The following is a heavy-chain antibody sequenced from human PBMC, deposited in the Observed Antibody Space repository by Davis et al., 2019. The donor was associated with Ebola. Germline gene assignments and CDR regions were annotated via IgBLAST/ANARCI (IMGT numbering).Heavy chain of an antibody. Sequence: PSETLSLTCTVSGGSISSGGYYWSWIRQPPGKGLEWIGYIYHSGSTYYNPSLKSRVTISVDTSKNQFSLKLSSVTAADTAVYYCARAFPTVTAYYFDYWGQGTLVTVSS. J-gene: IGHJ4*02. CDR2: IYHSGST. CDR1: GGSISSGGYY. CDR3: ARAFPTVTAYYFDY. V-gene: IGHV4-30-2*01. D-gene: IGHD4-17*01.